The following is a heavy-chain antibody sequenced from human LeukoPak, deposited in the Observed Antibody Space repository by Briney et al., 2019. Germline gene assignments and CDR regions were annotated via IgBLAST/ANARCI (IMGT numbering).Heavy chain of an antibody. V-gene: IGHV1-18*01. CDR2: ISSNSDNT. Sequence: ASVKVSCKATGCTFTSYGFSWVRQAPGQGLEWMGWISSNSDNTKYAQKLQGRVTMTTDTSTSTAYMELRSLRSDDTAVYYCARDWGSIKVISDYWGQGTLVTVSS. J-gene: IGHJ4*02. D-gene: IGHD3-16*01. CDR3: ARDWGSIKVISDY. CDR1: GCTFTSYG.